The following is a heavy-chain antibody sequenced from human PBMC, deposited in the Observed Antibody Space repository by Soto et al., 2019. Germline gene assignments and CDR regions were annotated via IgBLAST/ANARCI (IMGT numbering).Heavy chain of an antibody. V-gene: IGHV1-18*04. CDR2: ISTHNGNT. CDR3: AREGILGLFDAYDL. CDR1: VFTSSG. J-gene: IGHJ3*01. D-gene: IGHD3-3*01. Sequence: QDQLVQSGAEVKKPGASVKVSCKASVFTSSGISWVRQAPGQGLEWMGWISTHNGNTIYAQKFQGRVIMTMDTSTTTGYMELRSLRPDDTAVYLCAREGILGLFDAYDLWGQGTMVTVSS.